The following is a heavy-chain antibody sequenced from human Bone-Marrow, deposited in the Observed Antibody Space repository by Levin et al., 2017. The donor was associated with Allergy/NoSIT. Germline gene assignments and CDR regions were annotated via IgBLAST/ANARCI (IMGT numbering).Heavy chain of an antibody. V-gene: IGHV3-72*01. CDR3: AREGDSSAYYIDFDY. CDR2: TRNKANIYTT. J-gene: IGHJ4*02. Sequence: GESLKISCAASGFSFNDHSMNWVRQAPGKGLEWVGRTRNKANIYTTEYAASVKGRFTISRDDSRSSLFLQMNSLQTEDTAVYYCAREGDSSAYYIDFDYRGQGTLVTVSS. CDR1: GFSFNDHS. D-gene: IGHD6-19*01.